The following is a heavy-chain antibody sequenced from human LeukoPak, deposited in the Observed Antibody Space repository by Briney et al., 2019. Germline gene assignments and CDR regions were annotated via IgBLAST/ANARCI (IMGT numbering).Heavy chain of an antibody. Sequence: NPSETLSLTCTVYGGSFSAYYWSWIRQPPGKGLEWIGEINHSGSTNYNPSLASRATISVDTSKNQFSLKLSSVTAADTAVYYCAEIAAAGTLFDYWGRGTLVTVSS. J-gene: IGHJ4*02. CDR2: INHSGST. V-gene: IGHV4-34*01. CDR3: AEIAAAGTLFDY. CDR1: GGSFSAYY. D-gene: IGHD6-13*01.